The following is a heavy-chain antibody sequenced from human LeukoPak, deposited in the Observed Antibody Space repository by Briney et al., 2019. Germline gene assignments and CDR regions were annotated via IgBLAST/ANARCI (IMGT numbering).Heavy chain of an antibody. CDR3: ARLEAWRDDILTGYYY. V-gene: IGHV5-51*01. CDR2: IYPGDSDT. Sequence: GESLRISCKASGYSFTSYWINWVRQMPGKGLEWMGIIYPGDSDTRYSPSFQGQVTISADKSISTAYLQWSSLKASDTAMYYCARLEAWRDDILTGYYYWGQGTLVTVSS. D-gene: IGHD3-9*01. J-gene: IGHJ4*02. CDR1: GYSFTSYW.